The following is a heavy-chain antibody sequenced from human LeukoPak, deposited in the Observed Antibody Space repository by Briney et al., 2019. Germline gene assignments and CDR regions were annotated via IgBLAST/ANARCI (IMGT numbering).Heavy chain of an antibody. CDR3: ARDPSNSGNYYVFDY. J-gene: IGHJ4*02. V-gene: IGHV3-30*03. Sequence: GGSLRLSCAPFGFTFSSYGMHWVRQAPGKGLEWVAVISDDGSNTYYADSVKGRFTISRDNSKNTLYLQMNSLRAEDTAVYYCARDPSNSGNYYVFDYWGQGTLVTVPS. CDR2: ISDDGSNT. D-gene: IGHD3-10*01. CDR1: GFTFSSYG.